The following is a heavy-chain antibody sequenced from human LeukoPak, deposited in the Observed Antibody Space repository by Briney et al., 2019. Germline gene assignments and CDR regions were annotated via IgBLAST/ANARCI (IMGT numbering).Heavy chain of an antibody. Sequence: ASVKVSCKASGYSSTNYGISWVRQAPGQGLEWMGWIHIYRGNTNYAQKFQGRVTMTTDTSTSTVYMEVRGRRSDDTAMYYCARDVGITVADSFDPWGQGTLVTVSS. V-gene: IGHV1-18*01. J-gene: IGHJ5*02. CDR3: ARDVGITVADSFDP. D-gene: IGHD6-13*01. CDR1: GYSSTNYG. CDR2: IHIYRGNT.